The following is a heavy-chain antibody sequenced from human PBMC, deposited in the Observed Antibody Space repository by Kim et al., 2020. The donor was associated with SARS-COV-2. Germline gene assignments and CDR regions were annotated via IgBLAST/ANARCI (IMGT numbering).Heavy chain of an antibody. CDR3: ARGGTFSVTIFGVVIIRPLLDV. CDR1: GGSFSGYY. CDR2: INHSGST. V-gene: IGHV4-34*01. Sequence: SETLSLTCAAYGGSFSGYYWSWIRQPPGKGLEWIGEINHSGSTNYNPSLKSRVTISVDTSKNQFSLKLSSVTAADTAVYYCARGGTFSVTIFGVVIIRPLLDVWGQGPTVTVSS. J-gene: IGHJ6*02. D-gene: IGHD3-3*01.